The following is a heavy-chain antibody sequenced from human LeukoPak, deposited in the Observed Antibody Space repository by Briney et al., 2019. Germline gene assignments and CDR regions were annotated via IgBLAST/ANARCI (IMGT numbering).Heavy chain of an antibody. J-gene: IGHJ4*02. D-gene: IGHD6-19*01. CDR2: MNPNSSNT. V-gene: IGHV1-8*01. CDR1: GYTFTSYD. Sequence: ASVKVSCKASGYTFTSYDINWVRQATGQGLEWMGWMNPNSSNTGYAQKFQGRVTMTRNTSISTAYMELSSLRSEDTAVYYCARGLVSAVAGYFDYWGQGTQVTVSS. CDR3: ARGLVSAVAGYFDY.